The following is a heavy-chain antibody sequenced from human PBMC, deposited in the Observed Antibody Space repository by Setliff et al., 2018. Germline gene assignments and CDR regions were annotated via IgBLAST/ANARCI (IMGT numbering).Heavy chain of an antibody. CDR3: ATDGPVLNGDYIS. CDR1: GGAVSGDY. Sequence: SETLSLTCSVSGGAVSGDYWTWIRQPPGKGLEYIGYINYSGSTNYNPSLKSRVTISGDTSKNQFSLSLRSVTAADTAVYYCATDGPVLNGDYISWGQGTLVTVSS. D-gene: IGHD3-10*01. CDR2: INYSGST. J-gene: IGHJ5*02. V-gene: IGHV4-59*02.